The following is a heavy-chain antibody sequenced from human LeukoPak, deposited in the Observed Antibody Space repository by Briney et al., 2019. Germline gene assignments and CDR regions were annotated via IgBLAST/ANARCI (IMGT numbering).Heavy chain of an antibody. V-gene: IGHV4-4*07. J-gene: IGHJ2*01. D-gene: IGHD3-22*01. Sequence: PSETLSLTCTVSGGSITSYYWSWIRQPAGKGLEWIGRMYTSGSTSYNPSLKSRVTMSIDTSKNQFSLKLSSVTAADTAVYFCARGVYFDSSGLSPALDLWGRGTLVTVSS. CDR3: ARGVYFDSSGLSPALDL. CDR1: GGSITSYY. CDR2: MYTSGST.